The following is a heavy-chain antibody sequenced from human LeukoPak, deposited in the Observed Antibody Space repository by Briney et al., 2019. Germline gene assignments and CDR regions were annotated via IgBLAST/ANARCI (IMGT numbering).Heavy chain of an antibody. CDR2: ISYDGTNK. CDR3: AEQMVVDYFDY. CDR1: GFTFSNYG. V-gene: IGHV3-30*18. J-gene: IGHJ4*02. Sequence: GGSLRLSCAASGFTFSNYGMHWVRQAPGKGLEWVAVISYDGTNKYYADSVKGRFTISRDNAKNTLYLQMNSLRVEDTAVYYCAEQMVVDYFDYWGQGTLVTVSS. D-gene: IGHD5-24*01.